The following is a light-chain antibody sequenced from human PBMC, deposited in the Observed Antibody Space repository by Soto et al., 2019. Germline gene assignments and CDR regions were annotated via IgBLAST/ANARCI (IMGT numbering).Light chain of an antibody. CDR2: GTS. J-gene: IGKJ3*01. CDR1: QSVSSSY. CDR3: QQYGSSLLFT. V-gene: IGKV3-20*01. Sequence: EIVLTQSPGTLSVSPGERATLSCRASQSVSSSYLAWYQQKPGQAPRLLIFGTSSRATGIPDRFSGSGSGTDFTLTISRLEPEDFAVYYCQQYGSSLLFTFSPGTKVDIK.